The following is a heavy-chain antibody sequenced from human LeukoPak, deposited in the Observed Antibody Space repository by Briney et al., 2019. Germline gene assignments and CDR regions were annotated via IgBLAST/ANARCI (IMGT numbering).Heavy chain of an antibody. J-gene: IGHJ3*02. V-gene: IGHV3-53*01. CDR2: IYSGGST. Sequence: GGSLRLSCAASGFTVSSNYMSWVRQAPGKGLEWVSVIYSGGSTYYADSVKGRFTISRDNSKNTLYLQMNSLRAEDTAVYYCARDGTYYYDSSGYYSSNAFDIWGQGTMVTVSS. CDR1: GFTVSSNY. CDR3: ARDGTYYYDSSGYYSSNAFDI. D-gene: IGHD3-22*01.